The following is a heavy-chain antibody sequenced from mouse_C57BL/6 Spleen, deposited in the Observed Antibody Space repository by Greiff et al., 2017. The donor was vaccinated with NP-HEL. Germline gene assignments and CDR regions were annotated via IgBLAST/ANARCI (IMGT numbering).Heavy chain of an antibody. CDR2: IYPGDGDT. J-gene: IGHJ2*01. CDR1: GYAFSSSW. Sequence: VQLQQSGPELVKPGASVKISCKASGYAFSSSWMNWVKQRPGKGLEWIGRIYPGDGDTNYNGKFKGKATLTADKSSSTAYMQLSSLTSEASAVYFCALVVATRYFVNRGQNTTLTLSS. CDR3: ALVVATRYFVN. V-gene: IGHV1-82*01. D-gene: IGHD1-1*01.